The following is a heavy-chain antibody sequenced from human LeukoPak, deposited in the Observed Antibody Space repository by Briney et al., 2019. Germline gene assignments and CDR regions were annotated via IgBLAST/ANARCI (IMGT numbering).Heavy chain of an antibody. V-gene: IGHV3-33*01. Sequence: GGSLRLSCAASGFTFSSYGMHWVRQAPGKGLEWVAVIWYDGSNKYYADSVKGRFTISRDNSKNTLCLQMNSLRAEDTAVYYCARALNYDFWSGNYYFDYWGQGTLVTVSS. CDR1: GFTFSSYG. CDR3: ARALNYDFWSGNYYFDY. J-gene: IGHJ4*02. CDR2: IWYDGSNK. D-gene: IGHD3-3*01.